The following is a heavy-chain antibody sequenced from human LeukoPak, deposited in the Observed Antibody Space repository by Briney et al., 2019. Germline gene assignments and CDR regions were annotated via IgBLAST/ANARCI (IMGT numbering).Heavy chain of an antibody. J-gene: IGHJ4*02. CDR2: INHSGNT. CDR1: GGSISSYY. Sequence: SETLSLTCTVSGGSISSYYWSWIRQPPGKGLEWIGYINHSGNTYYIPSLRSRATISIDTSKIRFSLELSSVTAADTAIYYCARYTVTNLLDYWGQGTLVTVSS. CDR3: ARYTVTNLLDY. V-gene: IGHV4-59*06. D-gene: IGHD4-17*01.